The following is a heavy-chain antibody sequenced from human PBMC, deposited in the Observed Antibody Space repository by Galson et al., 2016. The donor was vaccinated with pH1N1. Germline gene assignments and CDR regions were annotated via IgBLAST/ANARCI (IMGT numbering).Heavy chain of an antibody. D-gene: IGHD2-15*01. CDR3: ASGGYCSGGSCYSAAFEI. Sequence: GAEVKKPGESLKISCKGSGYSFTSYWIGWVRQMPGKGLEWMGIIYPGDSDTRYSPSFQGQVTISADKSISTAYLQWSSLKASDTAMYYCASGGYCSGGSCYSAAFEIWGQGTMVTVSS. J-gene: IGHJ3*02. CDR2: IYPGDSDT. CDR1: GYSFTSYW. V-gene: IGHV5-51*03.